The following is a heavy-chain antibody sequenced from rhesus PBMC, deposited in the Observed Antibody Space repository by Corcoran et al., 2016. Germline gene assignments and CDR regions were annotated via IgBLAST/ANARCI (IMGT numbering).Heavy chain of an antibody. Sequence: EVQLVESGGGLVQPGGSLRLSCAASGFTFSSYDMSWVRQAPGKGLGWVSYISYTGKTKYYADSVKGRFTISRDNAKNSLSLQMSSLRAEDTAVYYCTSARLGGSWVNGYWGQGVLVTVSS. CDR2: ISYTGKTK. D-gene: IGHD6-25*01. CDR1: GFTFSSYD. J-gene: IGHJ4*01. V-gene: IGHV3-136*01. CDR3: TSARLGGSWVNGY.